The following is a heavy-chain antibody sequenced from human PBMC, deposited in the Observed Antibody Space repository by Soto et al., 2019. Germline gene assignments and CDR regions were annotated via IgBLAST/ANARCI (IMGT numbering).Heavy chain of an antibody. CDR1: GFTFSDYY. CDR2: ISSSGSTI. CDR3: ARDATFSYYYGMDV. J-gene: IGHJ6*02. V-gene: IGHV3-11*01. Sequence: LRLSCAASGFTFSDYYMSWIRQAPGKGLEWVSYISSSGSTIYYADSVKGRFTISRDNAKNSLYLQMNSLRAEDTAVYYCARDATFSYYYGMDVWGQGTTVNVSS. D-gene: IGHD2-15*01.